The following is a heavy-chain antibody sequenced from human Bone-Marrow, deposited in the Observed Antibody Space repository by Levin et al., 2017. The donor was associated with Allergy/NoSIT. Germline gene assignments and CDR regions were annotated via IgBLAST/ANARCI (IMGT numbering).Heavy chain of an antibody. CDR2: INHSGST. CDR3: ARGPYDYDAFDI. V-gene: IGHV4-34*01. Sequence: PSETLSLTCAVYGGSFSGYYWSWIRQPPGKGLEWIGEINHSGSTNYNPSLKSRVTISVDTSKNQFSLKLSSVTAADTAVYYCARGPYDYDAFDIWGQGTMVTVSS. CDR1: GGSFSGYY. J-gene: IGHJ3*02. D-gene: IGHD3-16*01.